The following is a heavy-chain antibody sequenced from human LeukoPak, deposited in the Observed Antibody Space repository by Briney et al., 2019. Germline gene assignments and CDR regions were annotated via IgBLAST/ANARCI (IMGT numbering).Heavy chain of an antibody. Sequence: PGRSLRLSCAASGFTFSTYGMHWVRQAPGKGPEWVAVIWYDGSDKYYADSVKGRFTISRDNSKNTLYLQMNSLRAEDTAVYYCARSSRPYCSGGSCYSASWFDPWGQGTLVTVSS. D-gene: IGHD2-15*01. J-gene: IGHJ5*02. CDR3: ARSSRPYCSGGSCYSASWFDP. CDR1: GFTFSTYG. CDR2: IWYDGSDK. V-gene: IGHV3-33*01.